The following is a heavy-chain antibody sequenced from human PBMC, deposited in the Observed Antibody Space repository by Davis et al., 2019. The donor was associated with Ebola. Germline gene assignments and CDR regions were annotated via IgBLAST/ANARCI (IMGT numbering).Heavy chain of an antibody. Sequence: ASVKVSCKASGYTFTSYYMHWVRQAPGQGLEWMGIINPSGRSTSYAQKFRGRVTITRDTSASTAYMELSSLTSEDTAVYYCAREGKDYYGMDVWGQGTTVTVSS. CDR2: INPSGRST. J-gene: IGHJ6*02. CDR1: GYTFTSYY. V-gene: IGHV1-46*01. CDR3: AREGKDYYGMDV. D-gene: IGHD3-10*01.